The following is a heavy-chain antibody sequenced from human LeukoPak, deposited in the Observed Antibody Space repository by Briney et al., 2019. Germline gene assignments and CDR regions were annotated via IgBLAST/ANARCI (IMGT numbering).Heavy chain of an antibody. CDR3: AKEGFDY. V-gene: IGHV3-7*03. J-gene: IGHJ4*02. CDR1: GFTFSSYS. Sequence: GGSLRLSCAASGFTFSSYSMNWVRQAPGKGLEWVANIKQDGSEKYYVDSVKGRFTISRDNSKNTLYLQMNSLRAEDTALYYCAKEGFDYWGQGTLVTVSS. CDR2: IKQDGSEK.